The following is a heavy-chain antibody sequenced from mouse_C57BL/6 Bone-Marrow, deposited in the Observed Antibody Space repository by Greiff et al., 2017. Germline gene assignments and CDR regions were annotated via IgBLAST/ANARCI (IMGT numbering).Heavy chain of an antibody. J-gene: IGHJ4*01. V-gene: IGHV2-2*01. D-gene: IGHD2-3*01. CDR1: GFSLTSYG. CDR3: ARKGWLLRENTMDY. Sequence: VQLVESGPGLVQPSQSLSITCTVSGFSLTSYGVHWVRQSPGKGLEWLGVIWSGGSTDYNAAFISRLSISKDNSKSQVFFKINSLQADDTAIYYCARKGWLLRENTMDYWGQGTSVTVSS. CDR2: IWSGGST.